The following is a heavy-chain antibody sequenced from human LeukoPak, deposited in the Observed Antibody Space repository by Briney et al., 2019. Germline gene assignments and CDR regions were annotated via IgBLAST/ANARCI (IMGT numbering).Heavy chain of an antibody. D-gene: IGHD6-13*01. CDR1: GYTFTGYY. CDR3: ARVPYSSSWDAYYYYYYMDV. J-gene: IGHJ6*03. CDR2: INPNSGGT. Sequence: ASVKVSCKASGYTFTGYYMHWVRQAPGQGLEWMGWINPNSGGTNYAQKFQGRVTMTRDTSISTDYMELSRLRSDDTAVYYCARVPYSSSWDAYYYYYYMDVWGKGTTVTVSS. V-gene: IGHV1-2*02.